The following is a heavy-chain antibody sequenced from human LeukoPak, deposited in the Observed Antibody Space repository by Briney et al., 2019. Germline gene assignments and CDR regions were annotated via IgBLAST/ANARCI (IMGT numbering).Heavy chain of an antibody. CDR2: IYYSGST. D-gene: IGHD3-10*01. J-gene: IGHJ4*02. CDR3: ARVDGSGSNFDY. CDR1: GGSFSGYY. Sequence: PSETLSLTCAVYGGSFSGYYWSWIRQPPGKGLEWIGYIYYSGSTNYNPSLKSRVTISVDTSKNQFSLKLSSVTAADTAVYYCARVDGSGSNFDYWGQGTLVTVSS. V-gene: IGHV4-59*01.